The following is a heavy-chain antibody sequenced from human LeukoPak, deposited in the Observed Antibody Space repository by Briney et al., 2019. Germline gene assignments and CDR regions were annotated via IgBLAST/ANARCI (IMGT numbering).Heavy chain of an antibody. CDR1: GGSINIY. J-gene: IGHJ4*02. CDR2: IYTTGST. CDR3: ARWGLSGDYSYLDY. D-gene: IGHD1-26*01. V-gene: IGHV4-4*09. Sequence: SETLSLTCTVSGGSINIYWSWIRQPPGKGLEWIGFIYTTGSTNYNPSLKSRVTISVDTSRNQFSLKLTSVTAADTAVYYGARWGLSGDYSYLDYWGQGTLVTVSS.